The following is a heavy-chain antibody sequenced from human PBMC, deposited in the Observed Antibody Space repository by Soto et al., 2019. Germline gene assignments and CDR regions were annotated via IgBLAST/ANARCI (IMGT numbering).Heavy chain of an antibody. V-gene: IGHV1-46*01. Sequence: ASVKVSCKASGYTFTSDNIHWVRQAPGQGLERMGIINPSGGGTSYAQKFQGRVTMTRDTSTSTVYMEPSSLRSDDTAVYYCATGLSSSGYXSPWGQGTQVTVS. CDR1: GYTFTSDN. CDR2: INPSGGGT. J-gene: IGHJ4*02. D-gene: IGHD3-22*01. CDR3: ATGLSSSGYXSP.